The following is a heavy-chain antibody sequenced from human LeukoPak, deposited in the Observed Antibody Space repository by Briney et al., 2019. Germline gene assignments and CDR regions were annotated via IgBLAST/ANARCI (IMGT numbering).Heavy chain of an antibody. CDR2: INSDGSST. CDR1: GFTFTSYW. Sequence: GGSLRLSCAASGFTFTSYWIHWVRQAPGKGLVWVSRINSDGSSTNYADFVKGRFTISRDNAKNTLYLQMNSLGAEDTAVYYCARLVPAAGGFDYWGQGTLVTVSS. CDR3: ARLVPAAGGFDY. V-gene: IGHV3-74*01. D-gene: IGHD2-2*01. J-gene: IGHJ4*02.